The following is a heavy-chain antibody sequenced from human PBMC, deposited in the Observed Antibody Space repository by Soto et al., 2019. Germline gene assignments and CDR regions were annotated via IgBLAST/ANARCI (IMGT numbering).Heavy chain of an antibody. CDR1: GGSLTNAGYS. Sequence: QLLLQESGSGLVRPSQTLSLTCAVSGGSLTNAGYSWTWIRRAPGQGLEWNGHIYHTGNAYYNPSLKSRVTISLDMSKSHFSLNLTSAIAADTAIYYCARNWNYVGMNWFDPWGQGALVTVSS. D-gene: IGHD1-7*01. CDR3: ARNWNYVGMNWFDP. CDR2: IYHTGNA. V-gene: IGHV4-30-2*01. J-gene: IGHJ5*02.